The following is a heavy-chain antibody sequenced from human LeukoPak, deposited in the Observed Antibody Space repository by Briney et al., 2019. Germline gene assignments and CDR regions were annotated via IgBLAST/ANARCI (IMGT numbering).Heavy chain of an antibody. Sequence: GGSLRLSRAASGSTFSSYAMSWVRQAPGKGLEWVSAISGSGGSTYYADSVKGRFTISRDNSKNTLYLQMNSLRAEDTAVYYCAKGQGSGSYYHYWGQGTLVTVSS. D-gene: IGHD3-10*01. J-gene: IGHJ4*02. CDR3: AKGQGSGSYYHY. CDR1: GSTFSSYA. V-gene: IGHV3-23*01. CDR2: ISGSGGST.